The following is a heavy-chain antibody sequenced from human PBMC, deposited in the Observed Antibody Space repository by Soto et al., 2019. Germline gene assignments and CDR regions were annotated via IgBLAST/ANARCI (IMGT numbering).Heavy chain of an antibody. J-gene: IGHJ4*02. D-gene: IGHD3-22*01. Sequence: EVQLLESGGGLVQPGGSLRLSCAASGFTLSSYAMSWVRQAPGXGREWVSAISGSGGTTYYADSVKGRFTISRDTSKNTLYLQMNSLRAEDTAVYYCAKVERYYYDSSGYYSSPLFWGQGTLVTVSS. CDR3: AKVERYYYDSSGYYSSPLF. V-gene: IGHV3-23*01. CDR1: GFTLSSYA. CDR2: ISGSGGTT.